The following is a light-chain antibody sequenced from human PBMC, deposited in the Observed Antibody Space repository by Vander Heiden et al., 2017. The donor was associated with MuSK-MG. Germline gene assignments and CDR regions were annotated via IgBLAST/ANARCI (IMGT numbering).Light chain of an antibody. Sequence: DIQMTQSLSSLSASVGDRVTISCQTSKDISVYLNWYQQKPGKAPKLLIYDVSHLEAGVSSRFSGGGSGTDFTLTISSLQPEDIATYYCQQYDKFLIHFGHGTKVHIK. J-gene: IGKJ3*01. V-gene: IGKV1-33*01. CDR1: KDISVY. CDR2: DVS. CDR3: QQYDKFLIH.